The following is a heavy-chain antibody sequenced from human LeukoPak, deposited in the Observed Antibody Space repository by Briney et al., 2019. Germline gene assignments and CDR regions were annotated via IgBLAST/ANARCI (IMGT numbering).Heavy chain of an antibody. D-gene: IGHD6-19*01. CDR3: ASSGNPYSSGWTIDY. CDR1: GYTFTGYY. Sequence: ASVKVSCKASGYTFTGYYMHWVRQAPGQGLEWMGWINPNSGGTNYAQKFQGRVTMTRDTSISTAYMELSRLRSDDTAVYYCASSGNPYSSGWTIDYWGQGTLVTVSS. V-gene: IGHV1-2*02. CDR2: INPNSGGT. J-gene: IGHJ4*02.